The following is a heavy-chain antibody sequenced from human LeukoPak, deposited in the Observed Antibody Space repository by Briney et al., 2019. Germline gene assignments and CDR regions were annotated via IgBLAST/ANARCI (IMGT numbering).Heavy chain of an antibody. D-gene: IGHD1-26*01. CDR1: GGSILSTNW. Sequence: SETLSLTCAVSGGSILSTNWWSWVRQPPGRGLEWIGEVHLSGASNYNPSLKSRVNMSIDKSRNQLSLELTSVTAADTAIYYCARESGAFSPFGFRGQGTLVTVSS. V-gene: IGHV4-4*02. J-gene: IGHJ4*02. CDR3: ARESGAFSPFGF. CDR2: VHLSGAS.